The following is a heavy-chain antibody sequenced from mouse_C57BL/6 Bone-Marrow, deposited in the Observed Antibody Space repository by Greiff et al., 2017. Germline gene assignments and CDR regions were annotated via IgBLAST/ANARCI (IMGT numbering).Heavy chain of an antibody. CDR3: ARNGYYEGDY. J-gene: IGHJ2*01. V-gene: IGHV1-69*01. CDR2: IDPSDSYT. D-gene: IGHD2-3*01. Sequence: QVQLQQPGAELVMPGASVKLSCKASGYTFTSYWMHWVKQRPGQGLEWIGEIDPSDSYTKYNQKLKGKSTLTVEKSSSTAYMQLSSLTSEDAAVYYCARNGYYEGDYWGQGTTLTVSS. CDR1: GYTFTSYW.